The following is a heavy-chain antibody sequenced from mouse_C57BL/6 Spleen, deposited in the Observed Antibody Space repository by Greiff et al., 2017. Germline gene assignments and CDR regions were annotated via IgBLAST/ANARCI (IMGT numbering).Heavy chain of an antibody. Sequence: EVKLQESGPELVKPGASVKISCKASGYSFTGYYMNWVKQSPEKSLEWIGEINPSTGGTTYNQKFKAKATLTVDKSSSTAYMQLKSLTSEDSAVYYCARRAIYYDYDGFAYWGQGTLVTVSA. CDR3: ARRAIYYDYDGFAY. V-gene: IGHV1-42*01. J-gene: IGHJ3*01. CDR1: GYSFTGYY. D-gene: IGHD2-4*01. CDR2: INPSTGGT.